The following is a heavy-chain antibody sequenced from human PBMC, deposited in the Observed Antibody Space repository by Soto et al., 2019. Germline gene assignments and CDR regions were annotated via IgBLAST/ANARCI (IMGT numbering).Heavy chain of an antibody. Sequence: PGGSLRLSCAGSGFTLSDLYIDWVRQAPGKGLEWVGRSRDKAQGYSTAYAASVKGRFTTSRDESKNSVYLQMNSLKTEDTAVYYCSGAESPDTAYFSLYWGQGTPVTVSS. CDR3: SGAESPDTAYFSLY. CDR1: GFTLSDLY. CDR2: SRDKAQGYST. D-gene: IGHD1-26*01. J-gene: IGHJ4*02. V-gene: IGHV3-72*01.